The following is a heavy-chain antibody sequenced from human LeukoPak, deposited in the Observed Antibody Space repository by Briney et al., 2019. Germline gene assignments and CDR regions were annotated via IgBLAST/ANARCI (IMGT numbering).Heavy chain of an antibody. D-gene: IGHD6-19*01. CDR2: ISYDGSNK. J-gene: IGHJ4*02. V-gene: IGHV3-30*04. CDR1: GFTFSSYA. CDR3: ARQNSSGWTSDY. Sequence: QAGGSLRLSYAASGFTFSSYAMHWVRQAPGKGLEWVAVISYDGSNKYYADSVKGRFTISRDNSKNTLYLQMNSLRAEDTAVYYCARQNSSGWTSDYWGQGTLVTVSS.